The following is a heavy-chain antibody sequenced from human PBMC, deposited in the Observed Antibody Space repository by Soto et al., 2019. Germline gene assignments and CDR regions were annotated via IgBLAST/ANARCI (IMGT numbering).Heavy chain of an antibody. V-gene: IGHV1-2*02. D-gene: IGHD3-22*01. J-gene: IGHJ5*02. Sequence: QVQLVQSGAEVKKPGASVKVSCKASGYTFTGYYMHWVRQAPGQGLEWMGWINPNSGGTNYAQKFQGRVTMTMDTSISTAYMELSRLRSDDTAVYYCARSPNEYYYDSKGGWFDPWGQGTLVTVSS. CDR3: ARSPNEYYYDSKGGWFDP. CDR2: INPNSGGT. CDR1: GYTFTGYY.